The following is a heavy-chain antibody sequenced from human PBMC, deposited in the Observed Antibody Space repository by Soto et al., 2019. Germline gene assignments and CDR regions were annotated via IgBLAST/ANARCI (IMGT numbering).Heavy chain of an antibody. Sequence: QVQLQASGPGLVKPSETLSLTCTVSGDYISSHYWGWVRRPPGKGLEWIGYVYHSRKTDSKSSLRSRVTLSMDTSKNQILLSLTSVTAVDTPMYYCERPKGIARAVWYFDLWGSGTLVTVSS. CDR2: VYHSRKT. J-gene: IGHJ2*01. D-gene: IGHD6-13*01. CDR3: ERPKGIARAVWYFDL. CDR1: GDYISSHY. V-gene: IGHV4-59*08.